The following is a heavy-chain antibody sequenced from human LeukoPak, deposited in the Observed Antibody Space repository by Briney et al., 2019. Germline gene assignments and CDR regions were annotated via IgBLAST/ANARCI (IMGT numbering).Heavy chain of an antibody. CDR1: GYTFTSYA. CDR2: INTNTGNP. V-gene: IGHV7-4-1*02. D-gene: IGHD2-15*01. J-gene: IGHJ3*02. CDR3: ARDRERDCSGGSCYDDAFDI. Sequence: GASVKVSCKASGYTFTSYAMNWVRQAPGQGLEWMGWINTNTGNPTYAQGFTGRFVFSLDTSVSTAYLQISSLKAEGTAVYYCARDRERDCSGGSCYDDAFDIWGQGTMVTVSS.